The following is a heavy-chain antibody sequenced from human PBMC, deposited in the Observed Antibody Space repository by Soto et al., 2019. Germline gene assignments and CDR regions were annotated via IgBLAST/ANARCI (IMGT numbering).Heavy chain of an antibody. D-gene: IGHD1-1*01. V-gene: IGHV3-30*03. CDR3: ATWHEREHAFDV. J-gene: IGHJ3*01. Sequence: VHLVESGGGVVQPGGSLRLSCEASGFTFSSYGMHWVRQTPGKGLEWLGAISNAGRRKSQADSLKGRFTISRDNSKNTLYLQMNDLRPDDTAVYYCATWHEREHAFDVWGQGTTVTISS. CDR2: ISNAGRRK. CDR1: GFTFSSYG.